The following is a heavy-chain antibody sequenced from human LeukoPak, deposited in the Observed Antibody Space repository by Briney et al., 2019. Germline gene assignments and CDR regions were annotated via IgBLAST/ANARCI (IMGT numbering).Heavy chain of an antibody. CDR1: GDSVSSNSLS. CDR3: ARRLTEYDCFDP. V-gene: IGHV6-1*01. Sequence: SQTLSHTCAISGDSVSSNSLSWNWIRQSPSSGVEWLGRTYYRSTWYNDYAVSVRGRITVNPDTSKNQFSLHLNSVTPEDTAVYYCARRLTEYDCFDPWGQGILVTVPS. J-gene: IGHJ5*02. D-gene: IGHD2-21*02. CDR2: TYYRSTWYN.